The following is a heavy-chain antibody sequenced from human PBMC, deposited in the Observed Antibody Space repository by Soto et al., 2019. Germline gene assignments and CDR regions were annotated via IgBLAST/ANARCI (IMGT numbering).Heavy chain of an antibody. D-gene: IGHD6-6*01. CDR3: AKGSEAARQELDY. J-gene: IGHJ4*02. CDR1: GFTFSTYG. Sequence: QVQLVESGGGVVQPGRSLRLSCAASGFTFSTYGMHWVRQAPGEGLEWVAAISMDGSDKYYAGSVKGRFTISRDNSKNTLYLQMSSLRDDDTAVYYCAKGSEAARQELDYWGQGTLVTVSS. V-gene: IGHV3-30*18. CDR2: ISMDGSDK.